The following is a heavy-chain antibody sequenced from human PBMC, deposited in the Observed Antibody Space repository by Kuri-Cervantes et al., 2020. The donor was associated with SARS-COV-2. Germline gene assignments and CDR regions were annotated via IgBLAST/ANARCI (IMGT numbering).Heavy chain of an antibody. CDR3: ARRGDDSSDYCSSFDY. CDR2: IYPGDSDT. Sequence: GGSLRLSCKGSGYSFTSYWIAWVRQVPGKGLEWMGIIYPGDSDTRYSPSFQGQVTISADKSISTAYLQWSSLKASDTAMYYCARRGDDSSDYCSSFDYWGQGTLVTVSS. D-gene: IGHD3-22*01. CDR1: GYSFTSYW. V-gene: IGHV5-51*01. J-gene: IGHJ4*02.